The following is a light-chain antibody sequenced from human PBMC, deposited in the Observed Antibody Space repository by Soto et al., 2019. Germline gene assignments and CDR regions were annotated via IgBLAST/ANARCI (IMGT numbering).Light chain of an antibody. CDR3: QQYNNWPPLT. Sequence: EIVLTQSPGTLSLSPGERATPSCRASQSVSSSYLAWYQQKPGQAPRLLIYGASTRATGIPARFSGSGSGTEFTLTISSLQSEDFAVYYCQQYNNWPPLTFGGGTKVDI. J-gene: IGKJ4*01. CDR1: QSVSSSY. V-gene: IGKV3-15*01. CDR2: GAS.